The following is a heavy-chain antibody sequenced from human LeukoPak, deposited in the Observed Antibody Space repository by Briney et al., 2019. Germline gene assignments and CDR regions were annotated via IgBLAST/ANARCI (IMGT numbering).Heavy chain of an antibody. CDR1: GFTFSSYE. Sequence: PGGSLRLSCAASGFTFSSYEMNWVRQAPGKGLEWVSYISSSGSTLYYADSVKGRFTISRDNAKNSLYLQMNSLRAEDTAVYYCARPYYYDSSGSPMRYWGQGTLVTVSS. V-gene: IGHV3-48*03. CDR3: ARPYYYDSSGSPMRY. D-gene: IGHD3-22*01. J-gene: IGHJ4*02. CDR2: ISSSGSTL.